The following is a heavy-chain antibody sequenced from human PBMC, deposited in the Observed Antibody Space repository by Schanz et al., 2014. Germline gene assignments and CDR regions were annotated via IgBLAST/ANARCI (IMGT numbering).Heavy chain of an antibody. J-gene: IGHJ5*02. CDR3: AKAADWPVTRFDP. Sequence: EVQLLESGGGLAQPGGSLRLSCAASEFTFSTDAMSWVRQAPGKGLEWVSALSEGGGGTHYADSVRGRFTISSDSSKNTLYLQMSSLRADDTAVYYCAKAADWPVTRFDPWGQGTLVTVSS. CDR2: LSEGGGGT. D-gene: IGHD3-9*01. CDR1: EFTFSTDA. V-gene: IGHV3-23*01.